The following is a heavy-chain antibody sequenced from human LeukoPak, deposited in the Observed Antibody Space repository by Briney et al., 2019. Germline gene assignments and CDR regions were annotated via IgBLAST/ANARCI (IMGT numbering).Heavy chain of an antibody. V-gene: IGHV4-59*01. CDR2: IHYSGST. J-gene: IGHJ6*03. Sequence: SETLSLTCSVSGGSISGYYWSWIRQPPGKGLEWIGYIHYSGSTIYNPSLKSRVTISVDTSKNQFSLKLRSVTAGDTAVYYRARTTEGGYTYGYFYYYYMDVWGKGTTVTISS. CDR1: GGSISGYY. CDR3: ARTTEGGYTYGYFYYYYMDV. D-gene: IGHD5-18*01.